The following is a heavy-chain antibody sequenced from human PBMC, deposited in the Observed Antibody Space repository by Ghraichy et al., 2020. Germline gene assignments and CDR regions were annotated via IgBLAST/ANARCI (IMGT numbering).Heavy chain of an antibody. V-gene: IGHV4-31*03. J-gene: IGHJ4*02. D-gene: IGHD3-22*01. CDR1: GGSISSGGYY. CDR3: ARGPRFTMIVD. Sequence: SETLSLTCTVSGGSISSGGYYWSWIRQHPGKGLEWIGYIYYSGSTYYNPSLKSRVTISVDTSKNQFSLKLSSVTAADTAVYYCARGPRFTMIVDWGQGTLVTVSS. CDR2: IYYSGST.